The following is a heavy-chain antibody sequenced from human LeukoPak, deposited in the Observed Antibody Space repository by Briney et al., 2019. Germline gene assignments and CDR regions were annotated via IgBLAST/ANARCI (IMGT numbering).Heavy chain of an antibody. CDR3: AKDLVLDYYGSGSYNWYYFDY. J-gene: IGHJ4*02. D-gene: IGHD3-10*01. V-gene: IGHV3-23*01. CDR2: ISGSGGST. CDR1: GFTFSSYA. Sequence: GGSLRLSCAASGFTFSSYAMSWVRQAPGKGLEWVSAISGSGGSTYYADSVKGRFTISRDNSKNTLYLQMNSLRAEDTAVYYRAKDLVLDYYGSGSYNWYYFDYWGQRTLVTVSS.